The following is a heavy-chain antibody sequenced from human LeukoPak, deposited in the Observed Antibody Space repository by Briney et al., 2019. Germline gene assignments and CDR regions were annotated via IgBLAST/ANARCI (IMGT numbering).Heavy chain of an antibody. V-gene: IGHV3-11*04. D-gene: IGHD6-19*01. Sequence: LSLTCSVSGYSISGGYYWVWIRQPPGKGLEWVSYISSSGSTIYYANSVKGRFTISRDNARNSLYLQMNTLRAGDTAIYYCARDKWHSSSSFGDFDYWGQGALVIVSS. CDR1: GYSISGGYY. CDR2: ISSSGSTI. J-gene: IGHJ4*02. CDR3: ARDKWHSSSSFGDFDY.